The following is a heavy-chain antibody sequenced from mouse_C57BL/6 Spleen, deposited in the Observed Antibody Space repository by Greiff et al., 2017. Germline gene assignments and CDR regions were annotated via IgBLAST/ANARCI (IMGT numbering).Heavy chain of an antibody. CDR3: ARRGYYYAMDY. J-gene: IGHJ4*01. CDR1: GYTFTSYW. V-gene: IGHV1-52*01. CDR2: IDPSDSET. Sequence: VQLQQPGAELVRPGSSVKLSCKASGYTFTSYWMHWVKQRPIQGLEWIGNIDPSDSETHYNQKFKDKATLTVDKSSSTAYMQLSSLTSEHSAVYYCARRGYYYAMDYWGQGTSVTVSS.